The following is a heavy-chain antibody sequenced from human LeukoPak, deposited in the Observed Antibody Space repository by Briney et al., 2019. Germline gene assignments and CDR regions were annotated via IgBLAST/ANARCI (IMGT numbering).Heavy chain of an antibody. J-gene: IGHJ3*02. CDR1: GYTFTSYY. D-gene: IGHD2-8*01. CDR2: INPSGGST. CDR3: ARDLHLKGTVYARIPSFAFDI. V-gene: IGHV1-46*01. Sequence: ASVKVSCKASGYTFTSYYMHWVRQAPGQGLEWMGIINPSGGSTSYAQKFQGRVTMTRDMSTSTVYMELSSLRSEDTAVYYCARDLHLKGTVYARIPSFAFDIWGQGTMVTVSS.